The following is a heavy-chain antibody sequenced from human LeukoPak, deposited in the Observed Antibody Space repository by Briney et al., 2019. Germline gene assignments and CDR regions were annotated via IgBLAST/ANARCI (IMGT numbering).Heavy chain of an antibody. CDR1: GGSISSSNW. J-gene: IGHJ5*02. D-gene: IGHD6-13*01. V-gene: IGHV4-4*02. CDR3: ARSFIAAAGTRTNWFDR. CDR2: IYHSGST. Sequence: SGTLSLTCAVSGGSISSSNWWSWVRPPLGKGLEWIGEIYHSGSTNYNPSLKSRVTISVDKSKNQFSLKLSSVTAADTAVYYCARSFIAAAGTRTNWFDRWGQGTLVTVSS.